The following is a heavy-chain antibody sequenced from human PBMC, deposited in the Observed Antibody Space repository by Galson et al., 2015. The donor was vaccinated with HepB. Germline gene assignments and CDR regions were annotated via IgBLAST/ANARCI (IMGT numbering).Heavy chain of an antibody. Sequence: SLRLSCAASGFTFSSYAMHWVRQAPGKGLEWVAVISYDGSNKYYADSVKGRFTISRDKSKNTLYLQMNSLRAEDTAVYYCARRPHYDYVWGSYRWGPFDYWGQGTLVTVPS. D-gene: IGHD3-16*02. CDR3: ARRPHYDYVWGSYRWGPFDY. J-gene: IGHJ4*02. CDR2: ISYDGSNK. V-gene: IGHV3-30-3*01. CDR1: GFTFSSYA.